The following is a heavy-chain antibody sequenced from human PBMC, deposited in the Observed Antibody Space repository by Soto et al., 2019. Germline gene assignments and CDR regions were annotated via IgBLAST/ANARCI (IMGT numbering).Heavy chain of an antibody. CDR1: GFTFSSYA. V-gene: IGHV3-23*01. CDR2: ISGSGGST. Sequence: EVQLLESGGGLVQPGGSLRLSCAASGFTFSSYAMSWVRQAPGKGLEWVSAISGSGGSTYYADSVKGRFTISRDNSKNTLYMQTSRLRAEDTSVYYCAKDYPYRLQQSRYYYYYGMDVCGQGTTCTVS. J-gene: IGHJ6*02. CDR3: AKDYPYRLQQSRYYYYYGMDV. D-gene: IGHD5-12*01.